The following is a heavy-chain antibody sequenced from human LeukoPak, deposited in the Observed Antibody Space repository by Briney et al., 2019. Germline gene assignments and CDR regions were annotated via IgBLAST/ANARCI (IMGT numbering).Heavy chain of an antibody. V-gene: IGHV3-23*01. D-gene: IGHD3-10*01. J-gene: IGHJ4*02. Sequence: GGSLRLSCAASGFTFSSYGISWVRQAPGKGLEWVSAIGGRDGSTYYADSVKGRFTISRDNCKNTLYVQMNSLRAEDTAVYYCAKGHYYGSGSLDYWGQGTLVTVSS. CDR2: IGGRDGST. CDR1: GFTFSSYG. CDR3: AKGHYYGSGSLDY.